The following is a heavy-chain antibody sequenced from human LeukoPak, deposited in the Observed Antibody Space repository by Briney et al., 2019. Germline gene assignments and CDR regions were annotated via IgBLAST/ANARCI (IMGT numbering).Heavy chain of an antibody. V-gene: IGHV3-53*01. D-gene: IGHD2-2*02. CDR2: IYSGGST. CDR1: GFTVSSNY. J-gene: IGHJ6*02. Sequence: GGSLRLSCAASGFTVSSNYMSWVRQAPGKGLEWVSVIYSGGSTYYADSVKGRFTISRDNSKNTLYLQMNSLRAEDTAVYYCARLECGSTSCYTGAFGYYGMDVWGQGTTVTVSS. CDR3: ARLECGSTSCYTGAFGYYGMDV.